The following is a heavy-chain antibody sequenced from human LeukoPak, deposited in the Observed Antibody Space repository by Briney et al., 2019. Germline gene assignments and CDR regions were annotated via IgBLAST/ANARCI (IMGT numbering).Heavy chain of an antibody. CDR3: TTACGSSRPGENDY. D-gene: IGHD2-2*01. CDR1: GFTFSNAW. V-gene: IGHV3-15*01. CDR2: IKSKTDGGTT. Sequence: GGSLRLSCAASGFTFSNAWMSWVRQAPGKGLEWVGRIKSKTDGGTTDYAAPVKGRFTISRDDSKNTLYLQMNSLKTEDTAVYYCTTACGSSRPGENDYWGQGTLVTVSS. J-gene: IGHJ4*02.